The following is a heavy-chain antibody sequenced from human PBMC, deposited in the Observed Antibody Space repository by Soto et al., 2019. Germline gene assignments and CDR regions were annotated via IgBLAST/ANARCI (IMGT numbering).Heavy chain of an antibody. Sequence: ASVKVSCKASGYTFTSYAMHWVRQAPGQRLEWMGWINAGNGNTKYSQKFQGRVTITRDTSASTAYMELSSLRSEDTAVYYCARVFSFSYSEKRTYYYGSGTGLDVWGQGTTVTVSS. V-gene: IGHV1-3*01. J-gene: IGHJ6*02. CDR3: ARVFSFSYSEKRTYYYGSGTGLDV. D-gene: IGHD3-10*01. CDR1: GYTFTSYA. CDR2: INAGNGNT.